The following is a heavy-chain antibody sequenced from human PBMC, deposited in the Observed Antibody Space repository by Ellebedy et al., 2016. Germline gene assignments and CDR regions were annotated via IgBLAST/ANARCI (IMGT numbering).Heavy chain of an antibody. Sequence: ASVKVSCKASGYTFTSYGISWVRQAPGKGLEWMGGFDPEDGETIYAQKFQGRVTMTEDTSTDTAYMELSSLRSEDTAVYYCARDKLGARDVGDYWGQGTLVTVSS. CDR3: ARDKLGARDVGDY. J-gene: IGHJ4*02. V-gene: IGHV1-24*01. CDR1: GYTFTSYG. D-gene: IGHD5-12*01. CDR2: FDPEDGET.